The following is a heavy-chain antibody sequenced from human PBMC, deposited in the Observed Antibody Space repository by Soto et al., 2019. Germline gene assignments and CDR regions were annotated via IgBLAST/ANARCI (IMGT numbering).Heavy chain of an antibody. CDR1: GFTFSSYS. CDR2: ISSSSSYI. V-gene: IGHV3-21*01. Sequence: EVQLVESGGGLVKPGGSLRLSCAASGFTFSSYSMNWVRQAPGKGLEWVSSISSSSSYIYYADSVKGRFTISRDNAKNSLYLQMNSLRGEDTAVYFCARDQDRPYYDFLSGKGLGYWGQGTLVTGSS. J-gene: IGHJ4*02. D-gene: IGHD3-3*01. CDR3: ARDQDRPYYDFLSGKGLGY.